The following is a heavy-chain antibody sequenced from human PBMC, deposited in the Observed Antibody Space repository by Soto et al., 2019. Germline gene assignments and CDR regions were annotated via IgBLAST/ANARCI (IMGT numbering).Heavy chain of an antibody. CDR1: GHSVSSNSAG. CDR3: ARGEQYSGRIFDY. V-gene: IGHV6-1*01. CDR2: TYYRSKWYY. Sequence: SLTLSLTCAITGHSVSSNSAGWSWVRQSPSRGLEWLGRTYYRSKWYYEYAVSVRGRITINPDTSKNQYSLQLNSVTPEDTAVYFCARGEQYSGRIFDYWGQGTLVTVSS. D-gene: IGHD1-26*01. J-gene: IGHJ4*01.